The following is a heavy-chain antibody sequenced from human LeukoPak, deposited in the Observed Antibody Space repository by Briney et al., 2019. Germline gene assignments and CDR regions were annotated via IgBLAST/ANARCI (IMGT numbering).Heavy chain of an antibody. CDR3: AKDRGIAAQVFDP. CDR2: IRYDGSNK. CDR1: GFTFSSYG. V-gene: IGHV3-30*02. Sequence: GGSLRLSCAASGFTFSSYGMHWVRQAPGKGLEWVAFIRYDGSNKYYADSVKGRFTISRDNSKNTLYLQMNSLRAEDTAVYYCAKDRGIAAQVFDPWGQGTLVTVSS. D-gene: IGHD6-13*01. J-gene: IGHJ5*02.